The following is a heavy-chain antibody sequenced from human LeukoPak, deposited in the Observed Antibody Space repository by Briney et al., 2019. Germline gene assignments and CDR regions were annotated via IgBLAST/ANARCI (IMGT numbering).Heavy chain of an antibody. J-gene: IGHJ4*02. D-gene: IGHD2-2*01. V-gene: IGHV3-23*01. CDR3: AKDIIVVVPAAMPRDY. CDR2: ISGSGGST. Sequence: PGGSLRLSCAASGFTFSSYAMSWVRQAPGKGLEWVSAISGSGGSTYYADSVKGRFTISRDNSKNTLYLQMNSLRAEDTAVYYCAKDIIVVVPAAMPRDYWGQGTPVTVSS. CDR1: GFTFSSYA.